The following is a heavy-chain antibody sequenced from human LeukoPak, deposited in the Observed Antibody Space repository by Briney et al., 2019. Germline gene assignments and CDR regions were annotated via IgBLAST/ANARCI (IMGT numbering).Heavy chain of an antibody. V-gene: IGHV3-30*02. D-gene: IGHD5-24*01. CDR3: ARDLGWLQSDY. CDR2: IRYDGSNK. CDR1: GFTFSSYG. J-gene: IGHJ4*02. Sequence: GGSLRLSCAASGFTFSSYGMHWIRQAPGKGLEWVAFIRYDGSNKYYADSVKGRFTISRDNSKNSVYLQIHNLRAEDTAVYYCARDLGWLQSDYWGQGTLVTVSS.